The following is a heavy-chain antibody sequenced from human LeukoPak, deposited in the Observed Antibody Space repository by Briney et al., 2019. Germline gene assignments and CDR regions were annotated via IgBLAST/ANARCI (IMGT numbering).Heavy chain of an antibody. CDR1: GFTFSSYA. CDR2: IPYDGSNK. D-gene: IGHD4-17*01. J-gene: IGHJ3*02. Sequence: GGSLRLSCAASGFTFSSYAMHWVRQAPGKGLEWVAVIPYDGSNKYYADSVKGRFTISRDNSKNTLYLQMNSLRAEDTAVYYCARSLDYGDYVERDDAFDIWGQGTMVTVSS. V-gene: IGHV3-30-3*01. CDR3: ARSLDYGDYVERDDAFDI.